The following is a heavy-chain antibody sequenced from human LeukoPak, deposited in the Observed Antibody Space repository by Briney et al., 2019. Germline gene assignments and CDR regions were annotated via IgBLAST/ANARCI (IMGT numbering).Heavy chain of an antibody. D-gene: IGHD3-10*01. J-gene: IGHJ4*02. CDR2: IIPIFGTA. CDR3: ARAGAYGSSLVDY. CDR1: GGTFISYA. Sequence: ALVKVSCKASGGTFISYAISWVRQAPGQGLEWMGGIIPIFGTANYAQKFQGRVTITTDESTSTAYIELSSLRSEDTAVYYCARAGAYGSSLVDYWGQGTLVTVSS. V-gene: IGHV1-69*05.